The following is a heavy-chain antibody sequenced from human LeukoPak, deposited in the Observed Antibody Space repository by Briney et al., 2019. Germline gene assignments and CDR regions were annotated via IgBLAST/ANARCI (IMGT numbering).Heavy chain of an antibody. J-gene: IGHJ4*02. Sequence: PSETLSLTCTVSGGSISSGGYYWSWIRQPPGKGLEWIGEINHSGSTNYNPSLKSRVTISVDTSKNQFSLKLSSVTAADTAVYYCARAAAVLSSSSEIRFDYWGQGTLVTVSS. CDR3: ARAAAVLSSSSEIRFDY. CDR1: GGSISSGGYY. V-gene: IGHV4-39*07. CDR2: INHSGST. D-gene: IGHD6-6*01.